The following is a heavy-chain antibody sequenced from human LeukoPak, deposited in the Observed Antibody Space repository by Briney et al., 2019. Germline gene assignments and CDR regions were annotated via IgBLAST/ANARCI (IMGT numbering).Heavy chain of an antibody. CDR3: ARDYDVLTAYPPTQLFDP. CDR2: IYTSGST. V-gene: IGHV4-61*02. CDR1: GGSISSGSYY. J-gene: IGHJ5*02. Sequence: SQTLSLTCTVSGGSISSGSYYWSWIRQPAGKGLEWIGRIYTSGSTNYNPSLKSRVTMSVDTSKNQFSLKLNSVTAADTAVYYCARDYDVLTAYPPTQLFDPWGQGTLVAVSS. D-gene: IGHD3-9*01.